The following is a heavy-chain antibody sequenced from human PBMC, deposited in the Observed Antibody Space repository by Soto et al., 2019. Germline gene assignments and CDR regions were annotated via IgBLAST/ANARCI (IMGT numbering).Heavy chain of an antibody. D-gene: IGHD2-15*01. CDR2: INPNSGGT. J-gene: IGHJ4*02. CDR1: GYTFTGYY. Sequence: ASVKVSCKASGYTFTGYYMHWVRQAPGQGLEWMGWINPNSGGTNYAQKFQGRVTMTRDTSISTVYLELSRLTSDDTAVYYCAKSDIVDVVAATPDYWGQGTLVTVSS. CDR3: AKSDIVDVVAATPDY. V-gene: IGHV1-2*02.